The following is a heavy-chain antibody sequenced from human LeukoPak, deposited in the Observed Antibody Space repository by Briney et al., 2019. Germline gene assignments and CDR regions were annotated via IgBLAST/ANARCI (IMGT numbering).Heavy chain of an antibody. CDR3: ARRYCSGGSCPTPGHWYFDL. Sequence: SETLSLTCAVYGGSFSGYYWSWIRQPPGKGLEWIGEINHSGSTNYNPSLKSRVTISVDTSKNQFSLKLSSVTAADTAVYYCARRYCSGGSCPTPGHWYFDLWGRGTLVTVSS. J-gene: IGHJ2*01. D-gene: IGHD2-15*01. CDR1: GGSFSGYY. V-gene: IGHV4-34*01. CDR2: INHSGST.